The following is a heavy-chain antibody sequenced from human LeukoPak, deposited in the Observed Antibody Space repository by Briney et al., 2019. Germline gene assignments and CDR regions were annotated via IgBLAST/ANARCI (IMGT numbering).Heavy chain of an antibody. V-gene: IGHV3-23*01. CDR1: GFIFSSYG. Sequence: GGSLRLSCAASGFIFSSYGMTWVRQAPGKGLEWVSGISATGVNTYYADSVKGRFTISRDNSKNTLYLQMNSLRAEDTAVYYCASRQTTVTTYLDYWGQGTLVTVSS. D-gene: IGHD4-17*01. CDR3: ASRQTTVTTYLDY. CDR2: ISATGVNT. J-gene: IGHJ4*02.